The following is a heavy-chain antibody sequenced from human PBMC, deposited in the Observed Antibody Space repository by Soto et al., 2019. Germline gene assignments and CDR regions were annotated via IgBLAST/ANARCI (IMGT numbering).Heavy chain of an antibody. D-gene: IGHD3-10*01. CDR1: GFPFSTTD. Sequence: EFQVMQSGGGLVQPGGSLRLACAASGFPFSTTDMSWVRQAPGKGLEWVSTISGGGETTYYADSVKGRFTISRDNFKNTVYLQMDGLRVDDTSLYYGAKNSGWCNTWGEGDLVTVSS. J-gene: IGHJ5*02. CDR3: AKNSGWCNT. CDR2: ISGGGETT. V-gene: IGHV3-23*01.